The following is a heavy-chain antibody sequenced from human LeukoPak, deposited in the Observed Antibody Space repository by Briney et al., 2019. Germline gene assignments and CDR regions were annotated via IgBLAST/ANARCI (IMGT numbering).Heavy chain of an antibody. CDR2: ISYDGSNK. CDR1: GFTFSSYG. Sequence: GGSLRLSCAASGFTFSSYGMHWVRQAPGKGLEWVAVISYDGSNKYYADSVKGRFTISRDNPKDTLYLHMNSLRAEDTAVYYCAKDLRWLQFCFDYWGQGTLVTVSS. CDR3: AKDLRWLQFCFDY. J-gene: IGHJ4*02. V-gene: IGHV3-30*18. D-gene: IGHD5-24*01.